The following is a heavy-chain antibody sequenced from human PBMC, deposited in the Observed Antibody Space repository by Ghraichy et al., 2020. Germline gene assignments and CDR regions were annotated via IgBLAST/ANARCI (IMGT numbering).Heavy chain of an antibody. CDR1: GFTFSSWD. D-gene: IGHD5-24*01. CDR2: ISSNSLYI. J-gene: IGHJ4*02. CDR3: ASYDYNFGEDY. V-gene: IGHV3-21*01. Sequence: GESLNISCAASGFTFSSWDMNWVRQAPGKGLEWVSSISSNSLYIYYADSVKGRFTISRDNVEKSLYLHMNSLRGEDTALYYCASYDYNFGEDYWDQGTLVTVSS.